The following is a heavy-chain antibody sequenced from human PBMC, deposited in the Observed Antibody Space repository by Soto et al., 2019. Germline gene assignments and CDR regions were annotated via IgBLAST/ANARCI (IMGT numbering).Heavy chain of an antibody. CDR3: ARGSLYSSVWLNWFDP. CDR2: INQGGSES. D-gene: IGHD6-19*01. Sequence: LRLSCGASGFAFGSYWMGWVRQAPVKGLEWVAYINQGGSESYYVDSVRGRFTVSRDNARNSLDLQMNSLRADDTAVYYCARGSLYSSVWLNWFDPWGRGTLVTVSS. CDR1: GFAFGSYW. V-gene: IGHV3-7*03. J-gene: IGHJ5*02.